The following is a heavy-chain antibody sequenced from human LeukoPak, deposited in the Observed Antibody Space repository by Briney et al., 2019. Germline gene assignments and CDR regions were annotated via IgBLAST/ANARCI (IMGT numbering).Heavy chain of an antibody. J-gene: IGHJ4*02. CDR3: VRRFDY. CDR1: GFTFSSYE. Sequence: QTVGSLRLSCAASGFTFSSYEMNWVRQAPGKGLEWVSYISSSGTTIYYADSLKGRFTISRDDAKNSLYLQMNSLRAEDTAVYYCVRRFDYWGQGTQVTVSS. V-gene: IGHV3-48*03. CDR2: ISSSGTTI.